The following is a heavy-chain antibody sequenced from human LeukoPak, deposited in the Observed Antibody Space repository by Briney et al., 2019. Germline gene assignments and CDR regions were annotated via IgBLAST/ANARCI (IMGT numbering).Heavy chain of an antibody. CDR1: GSRFTTYW. Sequence: PGASLKISCKGSGSRFTTYWIGWVRQMPGKGLEWMGIIYPGDSDTRYSPSFQGQVTISADKSINTAYLQWRSLKASDTAMYYCARHACSGTTCPFDYWGQGTLLTVSS. CDR2: IYPGDSDT. V-gene: IGHV5-51*01. D-gene: IGHD2-2*01. CDR3: ARHACSGTTCPFDY. J-gene: IGHJ4*02.